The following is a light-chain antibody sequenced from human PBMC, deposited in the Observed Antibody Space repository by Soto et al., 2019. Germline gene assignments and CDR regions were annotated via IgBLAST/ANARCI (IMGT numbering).Light chain of an antibody. V-gene: IGKV1-6*01. CDR2: PTS. CDR3: LQDYSYPRT. J-gene: IGKJ1*01. Sequence: AIQMTQSPSSLSASVRDRVTITFLARQPIITELGWYQQKPGNAPKLLIYPTSILQSGVPSRFSGIGSGTDFNLTISSLQPEDFATYYCLQDYSYPRTFCQGTKVEIK. CDR1: QPIITE.